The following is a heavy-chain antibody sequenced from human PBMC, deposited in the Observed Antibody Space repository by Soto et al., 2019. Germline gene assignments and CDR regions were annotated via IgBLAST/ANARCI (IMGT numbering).Heavy chain of an antibody. J-gene: IGHJ6*02. Sequence: GGSLRLSCLASGFTVTPNYMIWVRHPPGKGLEWVSTTFASGSTNFADSVKGRFSISRDISKNTVYLQMNNLRVDDTAVYYCAKKPPSSIQGWAFGMDVWGQGTTVTVSS. CDR3: AKKPPSSIQGWAFGMDV. CDR2: TFASGST. CDR1: GFTVTPNY. V-gene: IGHV3-53*01. D-gene: IGHD1-26*01.